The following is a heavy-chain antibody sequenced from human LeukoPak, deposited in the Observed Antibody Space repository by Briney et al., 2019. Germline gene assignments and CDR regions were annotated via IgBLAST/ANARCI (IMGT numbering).Heavy chain of an antibody. V-gene: IGHV1-2*02. J-gene: IGHJ5*02. CDR1: RYTFTGSY. Sequence: AASLKVSCKASRYTFTGSYMHWVRQAPGQGLEWMGWINPNSGGTNYAQKFQGRVTMTRDTSISTAYMELSRLRSDDTAVYYCARDATYYNWFDPWGQGTLVTVSS. CDR2: INPNSGGT. CDR3: ARDATYYNWFDP. D-gene: IGHD2-8*01.